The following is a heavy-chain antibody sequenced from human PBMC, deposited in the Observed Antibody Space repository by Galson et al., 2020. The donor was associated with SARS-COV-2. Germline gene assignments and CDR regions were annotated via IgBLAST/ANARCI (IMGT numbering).Heavy chain of an antibody. CDR2: IVVGSGNT. Sequence: SVKVSCKASGFTFTSSAVQWVRQARGQRLEWIGWIVVGSGNTNYAQKFQERVTITRDMSTSTAYMELSSLRSEDTAVYYCAAGTGNDLEYDILAGYFAPYYYGMDVWGQGTTVTVS. CDR3: AAGTGNDLEYDILAGYFAPYYYGMDV. V-gene: IGHV1-58*01. J-gene: IGHJ6*02. D-gene: IGHD3-9*01. CDR1: GFTFTSSA.